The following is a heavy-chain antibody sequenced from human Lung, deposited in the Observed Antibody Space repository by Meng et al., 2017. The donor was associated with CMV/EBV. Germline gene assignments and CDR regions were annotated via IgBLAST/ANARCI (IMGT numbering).Heavy chain of an antibody. CDR3: ARGDSGSYYFDY. D-gene: IGHD1-26*01. CDR1: GGSISSSTYY. V-gene: IGHV4-39*07. J-gene: IGHJ4*02. CDR2: LYYSGST. Sequence: SDTLSLXFTVPGGSISSSTYYGGWVRQPPGKGLEWIGSLYYSGSTYYNPSLKSRVTISVDTSMNQFSLKLSPVTAADTAMYYRARGDSGSYYFDYWGKGTLVTVSS.